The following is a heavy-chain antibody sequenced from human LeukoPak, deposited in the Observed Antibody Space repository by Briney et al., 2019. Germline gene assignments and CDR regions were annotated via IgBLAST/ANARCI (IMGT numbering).Heavy chain of an antibody. CDR3: ARDMIPAAIYYYYYGMDV. V-gene: IGHV3-48*03. J-gene: IGHJ6*02. CDR1: GFTFSSYE. D-gene: IGHD2-2*01. Sequence: GGSLRLSCAASGFTFSSYEMNWVRQAPGKGLEWVSYISSSGSTIYYADSVKGRFTISRDNAKNSLYLQMYSLRAEDTAVYYCARDMIPAAIYYYYYGMDVWGQGTTVTVSS. CDR2: ISSSGSTI.